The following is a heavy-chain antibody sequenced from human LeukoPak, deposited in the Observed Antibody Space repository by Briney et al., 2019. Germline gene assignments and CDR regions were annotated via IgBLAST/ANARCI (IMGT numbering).Heavy chain of an antibody. CDR3: ATLHYDFWRDYFGDSDY. V-gene: IGHV4-31*03. Sequence: SQTLSLPCTVSGGSIRSGGYYWSWIRQHPGKGLEWIGYIYYTGSTYYNPSLKSRVTMSVDTSNNQYSLKLSSVTAADTAVYYCATLHYDFWRDYFGDSDYWGQGNLVTVSS. CDR2: IYYTGST. D-gene: IGHD3-3*01. CDR1: GGSIRSGGYY. J-gene: IGHJ4*02.